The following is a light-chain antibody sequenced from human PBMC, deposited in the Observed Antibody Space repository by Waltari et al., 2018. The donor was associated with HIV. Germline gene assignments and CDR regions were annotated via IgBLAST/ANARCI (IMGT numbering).Light chain of an antibody. CDR2: VAS. Sequence: DIQMTQSPSSVSASVGGRDTINSRASQDISTWLAWYHQRPGKAPKLLIYVASTLQSGVPSRFSGSGSGTDFTLTISSLQTEDFATYYCHQPHSFPWTFGQGTKVEIK. J-gene: IGKJ1*01. CDR3: HQPHSFPWT. CDR1: QDISTW. V-gene: IGKV1-12*01.